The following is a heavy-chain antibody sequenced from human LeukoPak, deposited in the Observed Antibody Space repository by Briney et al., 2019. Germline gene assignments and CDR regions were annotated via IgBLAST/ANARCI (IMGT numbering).Heavy chain of an antibody. Sequence: GGSLRLSCAASGFSFSSYWMHWVRQTPGKGLVWVSRINSDGSSTTYADSVKGRFTMSRDNAKSTLYLQMSSLRAEDTAVYYCATSLGPLTDYWGQGTLVTVSS. CDR1: GFSFSSYW. CDR2: INSDGSST. V-gene: IGHV3-74*01. CDR3: ATSLGPLTDY. D-gene: IGHD7-27*01. J-gene: IGHJ4*02.